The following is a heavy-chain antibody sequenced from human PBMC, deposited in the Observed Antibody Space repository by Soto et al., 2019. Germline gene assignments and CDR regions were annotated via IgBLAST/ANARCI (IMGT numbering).Heavy chain of an antibody. D-gene: IGHD2-15*01. Sequence: EVQLVESGGGLVQPGGSLRLSCAASGFTVSSKYMTWVRQAPGKGLEWVSLIQSGGNTYYADSVKGRFTISRDTSENTLHLQMDTLRVEDTAIDYFARDDVLCDGGRCDGIPLDVWGKWTTVTVSS. CDR2: IQSGGNT. CDR3: ARDDVLCDGGRCDGIPLDV. CDR1: GFTVSSKY. V-gene: IGHV3-66*01. J-gene: IGHJ6*04.